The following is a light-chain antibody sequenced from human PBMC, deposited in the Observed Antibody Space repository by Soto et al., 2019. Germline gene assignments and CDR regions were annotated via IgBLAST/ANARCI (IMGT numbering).Light chain of an antibody. J-gene: IGLJ2*01. Sequence: QSPLTQPPSVSGSPGQSVTISCTGTSSDVGRYNRVSWYQQPPGTAPKLMIYEVSNRPSGVPDRFSGSKSGNTASLTISGLQAEDEADYYCSSYTSSSTLLFGGGTKLTVL. CDR3: SSYTSSSTLL. CDR2: EVS. CDR1: SSDVGRYNR. V-gene: IGLV2-18*02.